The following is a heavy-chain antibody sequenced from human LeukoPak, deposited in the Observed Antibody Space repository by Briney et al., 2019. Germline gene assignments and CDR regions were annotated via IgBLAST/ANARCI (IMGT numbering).Heavy chain of an antibody. Sequence: ASVKVSCKASGYTFTGYYMHWVRQAPGQGLEWMGWINPNSGGTNYAQKFQGGVTMTRDTSISTAYMELSRLRSDDTAVYYCASCLSRTYYYDRSRYHTLGYWGQGTLVTVS. D-gene: IGHD3-22*01. CDR1: GYTFTGYY. V-gene: IGHV1-2*02. J-gene: IGHJ4*02. CDR3: ASCLSRTYYYDRSRYHTLGY. CDR2: INPNSGGT.